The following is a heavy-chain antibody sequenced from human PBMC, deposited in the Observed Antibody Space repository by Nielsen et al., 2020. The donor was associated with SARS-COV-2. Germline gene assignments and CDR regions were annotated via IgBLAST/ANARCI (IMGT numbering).Heavy chain of an antibody. CDR1: GGSISSSNW. D-gene: IGHD4-17*01. CDR2: IYHSGST. Sequence: SETLSLTCAVSGGSISSSNWWSWVRQPPGKGLEWIGEIYHSGSTNYNPSLKSRVTISVDKSKNQFSLKLSSVTAADTAVYYCASTPLYGDYADYWGQGTLVTVSS. V-gene: IGHV4-4*02. CDR3: ASTPLYGDYADY. J-gene: IGHJ4*02.